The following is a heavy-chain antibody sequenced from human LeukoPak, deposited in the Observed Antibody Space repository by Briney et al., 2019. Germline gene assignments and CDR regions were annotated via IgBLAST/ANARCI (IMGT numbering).Heavy chain of an antibody. CDR1: GFNFSNYW. CDR3: AKVDSSSSGFAPGY. D-gene: IGHD6-6*01. V-gene: IGHV3-74*01. J-gene: IGHJ4*02. CDR2: VNSDGSST. Sequence: GGSLRLSCAASGFNFSNYWIHWVRQSPGKGLVWVSCVNSDGSSTSYADSVRGRFTISRDNAKDTLYLQMNSLRAEDTAVYYCAKVDSSSSGFAPGYWGQGTLVTVSS.